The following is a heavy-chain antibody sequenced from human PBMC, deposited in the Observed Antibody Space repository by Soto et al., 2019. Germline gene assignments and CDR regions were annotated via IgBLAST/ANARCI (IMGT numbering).Heavy chain of an antibody. V-gene: IGHV1-2*02. D-gene: IGHD6-6*01. Sequence: ASVKVSCKVSGYPFTTYYIHWVRQAPGQGLEWMGWIDPRSGGTVYEQKFQGRVTMTRDTSISTVYMDLSGLTSDDTALYYCATDLTRQLAYWLDPWGQGTQVTVSS. CDR3: ATDLTRQLAYWLDP. CDR1: GYPFTTYY. J-gene: IGHJ5*02. CDR2: IDPRSGGT.